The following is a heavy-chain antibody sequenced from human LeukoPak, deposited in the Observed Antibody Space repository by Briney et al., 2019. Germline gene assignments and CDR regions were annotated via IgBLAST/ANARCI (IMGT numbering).Heavy chain of an antibody. J-gene: IGHJ4*02. V-gene: IGHV4-38-2*01. CDR1: GYSISSGFY. Sequence: SETLSLTCSVSGYSISSGFYWGWIRQPPGKGLEWIGNIYHSGNTYYNPSLKSRLTISVDTSKNQFSLKLSSVTAADTAVYFCARRGQAAAKGGRYFDQWGQGTLVTVSS. CDR3: ARRGQAAAKGGRYFDQ. D-gene: IGHD6-13*01. CDR2: IYHSGNT.